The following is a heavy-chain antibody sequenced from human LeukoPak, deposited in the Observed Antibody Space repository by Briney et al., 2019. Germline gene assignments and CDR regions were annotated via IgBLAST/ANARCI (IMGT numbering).Heavy chain of an antibody. J-gene: IGHJ6*03. D-gene: IGHD2-2*02. CDR1: GYTFTGYY. Sequence: GASVKVSCKASGYTFTGYYMHWVRQAPGQGLEWMGGINPNSGGTNYAQKFQGRVTMTRDTSISTAYMELSRLRSDDTAVYYCARGVVGFNTPGLDYYYYMDVWGKGTTVTVSS. CDR2: INPNSGGT. CDR3: ARGVVGFNTPGLDYYYYMDV. V-gene: IGHV1-2*02.